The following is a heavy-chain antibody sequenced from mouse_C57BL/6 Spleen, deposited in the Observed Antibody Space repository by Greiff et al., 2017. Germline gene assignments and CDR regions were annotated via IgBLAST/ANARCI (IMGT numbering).Heavy chain of an antibody. Sequence: VQLQQSGAELVRPGASVKLSCTASGFNIKDDYMHWVKQRPEQGLEWIGWIDPENGDTEYASKFQGKATITADTSSNTAYLQLSSLTSEDTAVYYCRGGKTGTNYAMDYWGQGTSVTVS. J-gene: IGHJ4*01. CDR2: IDPENGDT. CDR1: GFNIKDDY. CDR3: RGGKTGTNYAMDY. V-gene: IGHV14-4*01. D-gene: IGHD4-1*01.